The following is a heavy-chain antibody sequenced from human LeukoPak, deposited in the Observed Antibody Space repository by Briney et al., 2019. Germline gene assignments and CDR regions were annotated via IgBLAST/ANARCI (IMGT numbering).Heavy chain of an antibody. D-gene: IGHD3-22*01. CDR2: ITGSGGST. Sequence: GGSLRLSCAASGFTFSSYAMSWVRQAPGKGLEWVSAITGSGGSTYYADSVKGRFTISRDNSKNTLYLQMNSLTTEDTAVYYCAREEGSYYDSSGYSYYYYMDVWGKGTTVTVSS. CDR1: GFTFSSYA. CDR3: AREEGSYYDSSGYSYYYYMDV. V-gene: IGHV3-23*01. J-gene: IGHJ6*03.